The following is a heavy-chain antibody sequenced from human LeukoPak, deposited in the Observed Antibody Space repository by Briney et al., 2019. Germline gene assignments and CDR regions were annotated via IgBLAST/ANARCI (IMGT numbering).Heavy chain of an antibody. Sequence: GGSLRLSCAASGFSFSAYGVHWVRQAPGKGLEWVAVIWYDGSSKDYADSVKGRFTFSRDNSKNTLYLQMNSLTVEDTAVYYCARSQSSSLIDYWGQGTLVAVSS. CDR3: ARSQSSSLIDY. V-gene: IGHV3-33*01. D-gene: IGHD6-13*01. CDR1: GFSFSAYG. J-gene: IGHJ4*02. CDR2: IWYDGSSK.